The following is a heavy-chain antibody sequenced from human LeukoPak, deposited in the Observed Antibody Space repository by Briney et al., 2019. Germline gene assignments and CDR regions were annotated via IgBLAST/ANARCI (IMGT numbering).Heavy chain of an antibody. V-gene: IGHV4-39*07. Sequence: PSETLSLTCSVSGGSISSSSYYWGWIRQPPGKGLEWIGTFHYSGSTYYNPSLKSRVTISVNMSKNQFSLKLISVTAADTAVYYCARVGMYGDLVSYYYYMDVWGKGTTVTVSS. CDR2: FHYSGST. J-gene: IGHJ6*03. CDR1: GGSISSSSYY. D-gene: IGHD4-17*01. CDR3: ARVGMYGDLVSYYYYMDV.